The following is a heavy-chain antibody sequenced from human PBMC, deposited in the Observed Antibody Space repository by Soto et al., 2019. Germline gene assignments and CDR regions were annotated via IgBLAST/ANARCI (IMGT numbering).Heavy chain of an antibody. CDR3: AKDSLPLY. V-gene: IGHV3-30*18. D-gene: IGHD2-15*01. CDR2: ISYDGSNK. CDR1: GFTFSSYG. J-gene: IGHJ4*02. Sequence: PGGSLRLSCAASGFTFSSYGMHWVRQAPGRGLEWVAVISYDGSNKYYADSVKGRFTISRDNSKNTLYLQMNSLRAEDTAVYYCAKDSLPLYWGQGTLVTVSS.